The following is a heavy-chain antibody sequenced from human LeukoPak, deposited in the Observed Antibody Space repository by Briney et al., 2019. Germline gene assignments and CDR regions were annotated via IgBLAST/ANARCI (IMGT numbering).Heavy chain of an antibody. D-gene: IGHD2-2*01. V-gene: IGHV3-21*01. Sequence: GGSLTLSCAASGFTFSSYSMNWVRQAPGKGLEWVSSISSSSSYIYYADSVKGRFTISRDNAKNSLYLQMNSLRAEDTAVYYCARRDAGYYYYGMDVWGKGATVTVSS. J-gene: IGHJ6*04. CDR3: ARRDAGYYYYGMDV. CDR2: ISSSSSYI. CDR1: GFTFSSYS.